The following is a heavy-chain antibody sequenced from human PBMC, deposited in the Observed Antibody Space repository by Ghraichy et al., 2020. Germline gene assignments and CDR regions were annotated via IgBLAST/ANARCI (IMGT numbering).Heavy chain of an antibody. D-gene: IGHD4-17*01. CDR1: GFTFSSYS. Sequence: GGSLRLSCAASGFTFSSYSMNWVRQAPGKRLEWVSSISSSSSYIYYADSVKGRFTISRDNAKNSLYLQMNSLRAEDTAVYYCARVGGDYGDSLDIWGQGTMVTVSS. V-gene: IGHV3-21*01. CDR2: ISSSSSYI. J-gene: IGHJ3*02. CDR3: ARVGGDYGDSLDI.